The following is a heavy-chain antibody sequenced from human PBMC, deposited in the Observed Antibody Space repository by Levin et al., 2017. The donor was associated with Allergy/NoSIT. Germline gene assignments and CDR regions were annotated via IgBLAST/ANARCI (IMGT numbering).Heavy chain of an antibody. D-gene: IGHD6-13*01. CDR2: INPNSGGT. Sequence: ASVKVSCKASGYTFTGYYMHWVRQAPGQGLEWMGWINPNSGGTNYAQKFQGRVTMTRDTSISTAYMELSRLRSDDTAVYYCARALPYSSSWYDYWGQGTLVTVSS. CDR1: GYTFTGYY. V-gene: IGHV1-2*02. J-gene: IGHJ4*02. CDR3: ARALPYSSSWYDY.